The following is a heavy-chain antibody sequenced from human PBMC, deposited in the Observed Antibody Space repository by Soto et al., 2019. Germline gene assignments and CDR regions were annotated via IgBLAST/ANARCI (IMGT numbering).Heavy chain of an antibody. CDR2: INAGNGNT. J-gene: IGHJ4*02. CDR1: GNTVPNYA. Sequence: ASVKVSCKASGNTVPNYAIHWVRQAPGQRLEWMGWINAGNGNTKYSQKFQGRVTIARDTSASTAYMELSSLRSEDTAVYYCARGSPVIARSSTSCYTYWGQGTLVTVSS. CDR3: ARGSPVIARSSTSCYTY. D-gene: IGHD2-2*02. V-gene: IGHV1-3*01.